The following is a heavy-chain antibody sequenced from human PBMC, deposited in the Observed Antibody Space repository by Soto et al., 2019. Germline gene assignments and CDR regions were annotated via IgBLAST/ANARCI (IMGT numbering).Heavy chain of an antibody. CDR1: GFTFTNAW. CDR2: IRSKTDGGTP. CDR3: TTEKGY. J-gene: IGHJ4*02. Sequence: EVQLVESGGGLVKPGESLRLSCAASGFTFTNAWMNWVRQAPGKGLEWVGRIRSKTDGGTPDYAAPGKGRCTISRDDSKNTLYVQMNSLKTEDTAIYYCTTEKGYWGQGTLVTVSS. V-gene: IGHV3-15*07.